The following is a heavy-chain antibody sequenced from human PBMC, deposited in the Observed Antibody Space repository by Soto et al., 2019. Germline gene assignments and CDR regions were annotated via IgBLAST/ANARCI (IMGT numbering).Heavy chain of an antibody. Sequence: ASVKVACKASGGTFSSYTISWVRQAPGQGLEWMGRIIPILGIANYAQKFQGRVTITADKSTSTAYMELSSLRSEDTAVYYCASGDDYYYMDVWGKGTTVTVSS. J-gene: IGHJ6*03. CDR3: ASGDDYYYMDV. V-gene: IGHV1-69*02. D-gene: IGHD7-27*01. CDR1: GGTFSSYT. CDR2: IIPILGIA.